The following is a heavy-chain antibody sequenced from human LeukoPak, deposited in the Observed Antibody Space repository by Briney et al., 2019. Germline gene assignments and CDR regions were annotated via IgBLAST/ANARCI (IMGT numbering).Heavy chain of an antibody. J-gene: IGHJ6*02. CDR1: GYTFTSYY. CDR2: INAGNGNT. V-gene: IGHV1-3*01. Sequence: GASVKSSCKASGYTFTSYYMHWVRQAPGQRLEWMGWINAGNGNTEYSQKFQGRVTITRDTSASTAYMELSSLRSEDTAVYYCARDHRYSGKYYYYYGMDVWGQGTTVTVSS. D-gene: IGHD3-10*01. CDR3: ARDHRYSGKYYYYYGMDV.